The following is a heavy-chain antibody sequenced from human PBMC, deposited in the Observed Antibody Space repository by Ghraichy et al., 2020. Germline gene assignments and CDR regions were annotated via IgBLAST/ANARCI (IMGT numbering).Heavy chain of an antibody. J-gene: IGHJ4*02. Sequence: GGSLRLSCAASGFTFSSYAMSWVRQAPGKGLEWVSAISGSGGSTYYADSVKGRFTISRDNSKNTLYLQMNSLRADVTCVYYCAKGVTMIVVVPTPFDYWGQGTLVTVSS. V-gene: IGHV3-23*01. CDR1: GFTFSSYA. CDR3: AKGVTMIVVVPTPFDY. CDR2: ISGSGGST. D-gene: IGHD3-22*01.